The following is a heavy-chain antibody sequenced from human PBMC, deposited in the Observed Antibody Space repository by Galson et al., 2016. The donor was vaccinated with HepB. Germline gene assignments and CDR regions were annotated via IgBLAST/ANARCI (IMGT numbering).Heavy chain of an antibody. CDR2: IYHTGST. CDR3: ARVAFLAARRDFDY. CDR1: GGAISNVNYF. J-gene: IGHJ4*02. D-gene: IGHD6-6*01. V-gene: IGHV4-31*03. Sequence: TLSLTCTVSGGAISNVNYFWSWIRQPPGEALKWIGYIYHTGSTYYSPSLKSRVTISVDTSKNQFSLTLSSVTAADTAVYYCARVAFLAARRDFDYWGQGTLVTVSS.